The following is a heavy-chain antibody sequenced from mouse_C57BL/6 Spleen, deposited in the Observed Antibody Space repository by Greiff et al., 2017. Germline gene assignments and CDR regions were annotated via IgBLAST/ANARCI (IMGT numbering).Heavy chain of an antibody. CDR3: ARSPYYYGSSYPDWYCDV. CDR2: INPSSGYT. CDR1: GYTFTSYT. D-gene: IGHD1-1*01. J-gene: IGHJ1*03. Sequence: QVQLQQSGAELARPGASVKMSCKASGYTFTSYTMHWVKQRPGQGLEWIGYINPSSGYTKYNQKFKDKATLTADKSSSTAYMQLSSLTSEDSAVYYCARSPYYYGSSYPDWYCDVWGTGTTVTVSS. V-gene: IGHV1-4*01.